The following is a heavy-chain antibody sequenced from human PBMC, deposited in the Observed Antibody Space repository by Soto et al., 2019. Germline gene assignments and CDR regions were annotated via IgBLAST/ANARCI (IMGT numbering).Heavy chain of an antibody. CDR1: GFTFSSYE. Sequence: GESLRLSYAASGFTFSSYEMNWVRQAPGKGLEWVSYISSSGSTIYYADSVKGRFAISRDNAKNSLYLQMNSLRAEDTAVYYCARDRRFLEWFPFDYWGQGTLVTVSS. V-gene: IGHV3-48*03. D-gene: IGHD3-3*01. CDR2: ISSSGSTI. J-gene: IGHJ4*02. CDR3: ARDRRFLEWFPFDY.